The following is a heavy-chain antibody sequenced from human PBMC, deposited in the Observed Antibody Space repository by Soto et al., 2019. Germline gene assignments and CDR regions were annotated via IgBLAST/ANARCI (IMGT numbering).Heavy chain of an antibody. CDR2: IYYSGST. V-gene: IGHV4-31*03. CDR3: ARAIVVVTAIPNRAFDI. CDR1: GGSISSGGYY. J-gene: IGHJ3*02. D-gene: IGHD2-21*02. Sequence: SETLSLTCTVSGGSISSGGYYWSWIRQHPGKGLEWIGYIYYSGSTYYNPSLKSRVTISVYTSKNQFSLKLSSVTAADTAVYYCARAIVVVTAIPNRAFDIWGQGTMVTVSS.